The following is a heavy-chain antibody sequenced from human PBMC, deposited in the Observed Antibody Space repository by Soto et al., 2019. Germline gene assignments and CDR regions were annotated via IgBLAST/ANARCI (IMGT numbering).Heavy chain of an antibody. CDR3: SRFFWSDTNWFDP. Sequence: ASVKVSCKASGYTFTSYGISWVRQAPGQGLERMGWISAYNGNTNYAQKLQGRVTMTTDTSTSTAYMELRSLRSDDTAVYYCSRFFWSDTNWFDPWGQGTLVTVSS. V-gene: IGHV1-18*01. CDR1: GYTFTSYG. D-gene: IGHD3-3*01. J-gene: IGHJ5*02. CDR2: ISAYNGNT.